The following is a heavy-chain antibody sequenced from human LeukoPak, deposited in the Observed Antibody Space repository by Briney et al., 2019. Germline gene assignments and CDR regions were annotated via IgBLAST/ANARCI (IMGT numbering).Heavy chain of an antibody. CDR3: ARGLEYQLLWNYYYSMDV. Sequence: PSETLSLTCTVSGGSISSYYWSWIRQPAGKGLEWIGRIYTSGTTHYNPSLKSRVTISVDTSKNQFSLKLSSVTAADTAVYYCARGLEYQLLWNYYYSMDVWGKGTTVTISS. J-gene: IGHJ6*03. CDR2: IYTSGTT. D-gene: IGHD2-2*01. CDR1: GGSISSYY. V-gene: IGHV4-4*07.